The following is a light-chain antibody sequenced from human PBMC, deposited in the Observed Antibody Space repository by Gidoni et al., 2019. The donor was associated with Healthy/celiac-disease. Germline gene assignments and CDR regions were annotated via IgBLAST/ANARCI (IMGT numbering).Light chain of an antibody. CDR2: LGS. CDR3: MQALQTPRT. J-gene: IGKJ1*01. V-gene: IGKV2-28*01. CDR1: QSLLHSNGYNY. Sequence: IEMTQSPLSLPVTPGAPASISCRSSQSLLHSNGYNYLDWYLPTPGQSPQLLIYLGSNRASGVPDRCSGSGSGTDFTLKISRVEAEDVGVYYCMQALQTPRTFXQXTKVEIK.